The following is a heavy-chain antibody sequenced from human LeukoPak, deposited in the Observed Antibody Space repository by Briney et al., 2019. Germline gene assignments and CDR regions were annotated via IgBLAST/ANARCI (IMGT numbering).Heavy chain of an antibody. CDR2: IYYSGST. D-gene: IGHD6-13*01. V-gene: IGHV4-59*08. Sequence: SETLSLTCTVSGGSISSYYWSWIRQPPGKGLEWIGYIYYSGSTNYNPSLKSRATISVDTSKNQFSLKLSSVTAADTAVYYCATREIIAATDDYYYYYGMDVWGQGTTVTVSS. CDR3: ATREIIAATDDYYYYYGMDV. CDR1: GGSISSYY. J-gene: IGHJ6*02.